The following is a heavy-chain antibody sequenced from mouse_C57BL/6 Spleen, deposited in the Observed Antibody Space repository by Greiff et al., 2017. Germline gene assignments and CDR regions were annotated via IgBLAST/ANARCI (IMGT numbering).Heavy chain of an antibody. CDR2: IYPGSGST. J-gene: IGHJ4*01. CDR3: ARGDYDAMDY. CDR1: GYTFTSYW. V-gene: IGHV1-55*01. Sequence: VQLQESGAELVKPGASVKMSCKASGYTFTSYWITWVKQRPGQGLEWIGDIYPGSGSTNYNEKFKRKATLTVDTSSSTAYMQLSSLTSEDSAVYYCARGDYDAMDYWGQGTSVTVSS.